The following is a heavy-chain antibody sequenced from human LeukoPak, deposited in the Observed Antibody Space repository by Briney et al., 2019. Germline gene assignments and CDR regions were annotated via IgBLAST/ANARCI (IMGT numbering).Heavy chain of an antibody. J-gene: IGHJ6*03. CDR3: AKVVVPAAITYYYYMDV. CDR2: ISGSGGST. CDR1: GFTFSSYA. D-gene: IGHD2-2*02. V-gene: IGHV3-23*01. Sequence: GGSLRLSCAASGFTFSSYAMSWVRQAPGKGLEWVSAISGSGGSTYYADSVQGRFTLSRDNSKKTLYLQMNSLRAEDTAVYYCAKVVVPAAITYYYYMDVWGKGTTVTVSS.